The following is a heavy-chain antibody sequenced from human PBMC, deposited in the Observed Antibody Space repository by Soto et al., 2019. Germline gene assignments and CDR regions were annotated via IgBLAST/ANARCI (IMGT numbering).Heavy chain of an antibody. V-gene: IGHV3-73*01. CDR3: ARLDAPGDRAFAI. CDR1: GFTFSGSA. CDR2: IRDKGNNYAT. J-gene: IGHJ3*02. Sequence: GGSLRLSCAGSGFTFSGSAIHWVRQASGEGLEWVARIRDKGNNYATGYAASVKGRFTISRDDSKNTAFLQMNSLSTEDTAVYYCARLDAPGDRAFAIWGQGTMVTVSS.